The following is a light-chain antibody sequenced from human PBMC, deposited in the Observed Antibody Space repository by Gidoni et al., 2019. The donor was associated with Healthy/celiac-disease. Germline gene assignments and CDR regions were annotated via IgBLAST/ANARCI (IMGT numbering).Light chain of an antibody. CDR3: QQRSDWPLT. Sequence: EIMLTHTPATLSLSPGERATLSCRASKSVRNYLDWYQQKLGQSPRLLIHDASSRATGIPARFSGSGSGTDFTLTISSLEPEDFATYYCQQRSDWPLTFGGGTKVEIK. J-gene: IGKJ4*01. V-gene: IGKV3-11*01. CDR1: KSVRNY. CDR2: DAS.